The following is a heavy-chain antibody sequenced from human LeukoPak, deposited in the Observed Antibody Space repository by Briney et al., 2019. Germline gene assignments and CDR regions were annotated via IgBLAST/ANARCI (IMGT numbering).Heavy chain of an antibody. Sequence: SETLSLTCTVSGGSVSSSIYYWGWIRQPPGKGLERIGSIYYSGSTSYNPSLKSRVTISVDTSKNQFSLKLTSVTAADTAVYYCASRNDILTGYVFDFWGQGTLVTVPS. J-gene: IGHJ4*02. CDR1: GGSVSSSIYY. V-gene: IGHV4-39*01. CDR3: ASRNDILTGYVFDF. D-gene: IGHD3-9*01. CDR2: IYYSGST.